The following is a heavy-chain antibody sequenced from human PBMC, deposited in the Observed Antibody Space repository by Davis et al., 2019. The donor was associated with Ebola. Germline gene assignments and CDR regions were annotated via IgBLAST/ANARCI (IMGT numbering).Heavy chain of an antibody. CDR2: INHSGST. D-gene: IGHD3-3*01. J-gene: IGHJ4*02. V-gene: IGHV4-34*01. CDR1: GGFFSGYY. Sequence: GSLRLSCAVYGGFFSGYYWSWIRQPPGNGLEWIGEINHSGSTNYHPSLKIRVTISVDTSKNQFSLKLSSVTAADTAVYYCARGSSSYDFWSGYSYWGQGTLVTVSS. CDR3: ARGSSSYDFWSGYSY.